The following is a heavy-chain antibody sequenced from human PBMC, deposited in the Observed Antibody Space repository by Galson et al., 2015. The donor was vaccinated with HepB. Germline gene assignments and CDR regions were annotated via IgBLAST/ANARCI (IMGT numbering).Heavy chain of an antibody. Sequence: SLRLSCAASGFTFSPYSMNWVRQAPGKGLEWVSTISGSGGSTYYADSVKGRFTISRDNSKNTLYMQMSSLRADDTAVYYCAKDTYHFDPWGQGTLVTVSS. D-gene: IGHD1-14*01. J-gene: IGHJ5*02. CDR2: ISGSGGST. CDR1: GFTFSPYS. V-gene: IGHV3-23*01. CDR3: AKDTYHFDP.